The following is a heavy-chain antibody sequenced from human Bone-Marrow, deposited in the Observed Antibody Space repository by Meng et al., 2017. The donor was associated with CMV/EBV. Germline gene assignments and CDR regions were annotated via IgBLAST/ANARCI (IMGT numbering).Heavy chain of an antibody. CDR3: ARGPRPVLRFLEWLSNSPHYFDY. CDR2: IYYSGST. V-gene: IGHV4-39*07. D-gene: IGHD3-3*01. Sequence: SETLSLTCTVSGGSISSSSYYWGWIRQPPGKGLEWIGSIYYSGSTYYNPSLKSRVTISVDTSKNQFSLKLSSVTAADTAVYYCARGPRPVLRFLEWLSNSPHYFDYWGQGTLVTVSS. CDR1: GGSISSSSYY. J-gene: IGHJ4*02.